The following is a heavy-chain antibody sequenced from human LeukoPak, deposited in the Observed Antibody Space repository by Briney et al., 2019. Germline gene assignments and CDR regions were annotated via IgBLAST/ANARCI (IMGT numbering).Heavy chain of an antibody. CDR2: IRYDGSNK. CDR3: AKDLLNCGGDCYRPYGVDY. D-gene: IGHD2-21*02. CDR1: GFTFSSYG. V-gene: IGHV3-30*02. Sequence: GGSLRLSCAASGFTFSSYGMHWVLQAPCKGLEWVAFIRYDGSNKCYADSVKGRFTISRDNSKNTLYLQMNSLRAEDTAVYYCAKDLLNCGGDCYRPYGVDYWGQGTLVTVSS. J-gene: IGHJ4*02.